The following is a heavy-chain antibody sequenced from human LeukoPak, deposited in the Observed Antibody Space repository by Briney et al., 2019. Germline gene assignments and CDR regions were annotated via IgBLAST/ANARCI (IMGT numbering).Heavy chain of an antibody. CDR3: AGDIAAVNIPGSRLDP. Sequence: SETLSLTCTVSGGSISNDFSSWIRQPPGKGLEWIGYISYSGITNYNPSLKSRVTISVDTSKNQFSLRLRSATAADTAVYFCAGDIAAVNIPGSRLDPWGQGTLVTVSS. J-gene: IGHJ5*02. CDR1: GGSISNDF. D-gene: IGHD6-13*01. V-gene: IGHV4-59*08. CDR2: ISYSGIT.